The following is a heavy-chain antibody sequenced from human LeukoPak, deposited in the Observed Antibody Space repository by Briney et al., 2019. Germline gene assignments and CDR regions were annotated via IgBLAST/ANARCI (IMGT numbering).Heavy chain of an antibody. CDR3: ARRPRGGWFDP. CDR2: IYYSGRT. CDR1: GGPISGYY. V-gene: IGHV4-59*01. J-gene: IGHJ5*02. D-gene: IGHD3-10*01. Sequence: SETLSLTCTVSGGPISGYYWNWIRQPPGKGLEWIGSIYYSGRTSFNGSLKTRITMSVDTSKNQFSLKLTSVTTADTAVYYCARRPRGGWFDPWGQGTLVTVSS.